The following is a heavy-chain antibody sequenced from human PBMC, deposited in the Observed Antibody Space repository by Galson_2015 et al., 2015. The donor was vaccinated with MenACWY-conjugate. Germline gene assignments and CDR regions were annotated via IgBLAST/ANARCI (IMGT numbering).Heavy chain of an antibody. D-gene: IGHD3-16*01. CDR3: ARSYVPGSDRKNYYMDV. J-gene: IGHJ6*03. CDR1: GFTFSSYW. CDR2: VNSDGIGT. V-gene: IGHV3-74*01. Sequence: SLRLSCAASGFTFSSYWLHWVRQAPGKGPVWVSRVNSDGIGTGYAVSVKGRFTISRDNAKNMLFLQMNSLKVEDTAVYYCARSYVPGSDRKNYYMDVWGRGTTVTVSS.